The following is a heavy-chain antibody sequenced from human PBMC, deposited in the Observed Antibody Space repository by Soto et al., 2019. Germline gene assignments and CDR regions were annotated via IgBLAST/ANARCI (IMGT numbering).Heavy chain of an antibody. J-gene: IGHJ5*02. Sequence: GGSLRLSCAASGFTFSTYWMHWIRQVPGKGLEWVSRINSDASHTYYADSVKGRFTISRDNAKNTLHLEMNSLRAEDTAVYYCVRDGNCIITSCYGNWFEPWGQGSLVGLSS. CDR3: VRDGNCIITSCYGNWFEP. CDR1: GFTFSTYW. CDR2: INSDASHT. D-gene: IGHD2-2*01. V-gene: IGHV3-74*01.